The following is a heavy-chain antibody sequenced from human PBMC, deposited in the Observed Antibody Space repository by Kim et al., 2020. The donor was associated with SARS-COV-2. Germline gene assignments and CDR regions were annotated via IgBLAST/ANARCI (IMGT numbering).Heavy chain of an antibody. Sequence: GGSLRLSCAASGFTFSSFWMNWVRQAPGKGLEWVANINQDGSERYYVDSVKGRFTISRDNAKNSLYLQMNSLRADDTAVYYCARGRGVDVWGQRTTVTVS. CDR2: INQDGSER. J-gene: IGHJ6*02. CDR3: ARGRGVDV. CDR1: GFTFSSFW. V-gene: IGHV3-7*01.